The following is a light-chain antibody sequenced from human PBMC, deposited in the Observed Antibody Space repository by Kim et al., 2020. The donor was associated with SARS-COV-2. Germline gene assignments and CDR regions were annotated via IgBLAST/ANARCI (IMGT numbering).Light chain of an antibody. CDR2: YDS. J-gene: IGLJ2*01. Sequence: SYELTQPPSVSVAPGKTARITCGGNNIGSKSVPWYQQKPGQAPVLVIYYDSDRPSGIPERFSGSNSGNTATLTISRVEASDEADYYCQVWDSSSVVFGGGTKLTVL. CDR3: QVWDSSSVV. CDR1: NIGSKS. V-gene: IGLV3-21*04.